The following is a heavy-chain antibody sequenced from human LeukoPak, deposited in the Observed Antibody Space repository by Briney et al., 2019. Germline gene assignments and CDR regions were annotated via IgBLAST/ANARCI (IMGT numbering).Heavy chain of an antibody. J-gene: IGHJ4*02. Sequence: SETLSLTCTVSGGSISSYYWSWIRQPPGKGLEWIGYIYTSGSTNYNPSLKSRVTKSVDTSKNQFSLKLSSVTAADTAVYYCARPGSGWHYFDYWGQGTLVTVSS. CDR2: IYTSGST. CDR3: ARPGSGWHYFDY. CDR1: GGSISSYY. D-gene: IGHD6-19*01. V-gene: IGHV4-4*09.